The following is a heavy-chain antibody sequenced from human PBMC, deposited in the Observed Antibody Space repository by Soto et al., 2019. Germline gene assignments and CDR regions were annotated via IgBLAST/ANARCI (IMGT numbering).Heavy chain of an antibody. V-gene: IGHV3-33*01. CDR1: GFTFSSYG. CDR3: ARDQGDRGVFYFDY. D-gene: IGHD2-21*02. J-gene: IGHJ4*02. CDR2: IWYDGSNK. Sequence: GGSLRLSCAASGFTFSSYGMHWVRQAPGKGLEWVAVIWYDGSNKYYADSVKGRFTISRDNSKNTLYLQMNSLRAEDTAVYYCARDQGDRGVFYFDYWGQGTLVTVSS.